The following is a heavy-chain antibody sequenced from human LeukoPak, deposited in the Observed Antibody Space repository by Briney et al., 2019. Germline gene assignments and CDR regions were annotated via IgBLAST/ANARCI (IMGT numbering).Heavy chain of an antibody. V-gene: IGHV1-24*01. D-gene: IGHD2-2*01. J-gene: IGHJ3*02. Sequence: ASVKLSCKVSGYTVTELSMHWVRQAPGTGLEWMGGFDPEDGETIYAQKFQYRVTITEDTSTDTAYMELRSLRSEDTAVYYCATASDIVVVPYAFDIWGQGTMVTVSS. CDR1: GYTVTELS. CDR2: FDPEDGET. CDR3: ATASDIVVVPYAFDI.